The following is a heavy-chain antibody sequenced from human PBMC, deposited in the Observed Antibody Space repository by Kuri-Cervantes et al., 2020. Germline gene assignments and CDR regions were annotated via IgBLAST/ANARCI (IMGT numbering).Heavy chain of an antibody. D-gene: IGHD3-10*01. Sequence: GESLKISCSTSGFTFSNYEMNWVRQAPGKGLEWVSYISSTGSTIYYADSVKGRFTISRDNAKNSLYLQMNSLRAEYTAVYYCAGSHYGSVGYYSSPFSNWFDPWGQGTLVTVSS. CDR3: AGSHYGSVGYYSSPFSNWFDP. CDR1: GFTFSNYE. J-gene: IGHJ5*02. V-gene: IGHV3-48*03. CDR2: ISSTGSTI.